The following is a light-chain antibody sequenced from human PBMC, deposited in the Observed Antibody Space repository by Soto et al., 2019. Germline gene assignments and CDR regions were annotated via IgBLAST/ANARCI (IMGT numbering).Light chain of an antibody. V-gene: IGKV1-5*03. Sequence: DIQMTQSPSTLSASVGDGATITCRASQSISSWLAWYQQKPGKTPKLLIYTASNLISGVPSRFSGSGSGTEFTLTTTSLQPDDFATYYCQEYNSDSGLTFGGGTKVEIK. CDR3: QEYNSDSGLT. CDR1: QSISSW. J-gene: IGKJ4*01. CDR2: TAS.